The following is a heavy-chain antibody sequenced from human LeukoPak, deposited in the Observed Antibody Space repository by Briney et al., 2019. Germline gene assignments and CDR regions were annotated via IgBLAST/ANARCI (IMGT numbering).Heavy chain of an antibody. V-gene: IGHV3-74*01. Sequence: GSLRLSCAVSGFTFSSFWMHWVRQPPGEGLVWVSRINSDGSSTTYADSVKGRFTISRDNAKNTLYLQMSSLRAEDTAVYYCVRGTGYAVFDIWGQGTMATVSS. CDR3: VRGTGYAVFDI. CDR1: GFTFSSFW. D-gene: IGHD5-12*01. J-gene: IGHJ3*02. CDR2: INSDGSST.